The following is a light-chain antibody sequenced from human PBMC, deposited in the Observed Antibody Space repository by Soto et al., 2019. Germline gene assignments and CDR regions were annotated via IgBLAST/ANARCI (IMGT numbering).Light chain of an antibody. CDR3: TSYRGRSTLV. CDR1: SRDVGGYKY. Sequence: QSVLTQPASVSGSPGQSITISCTGTSRDVGGYKYVSWYQQHPGKAPKLIIYEVSNRPSGVSNRFSGSKSGNTASLTISGLQAEDEADYYCTSYRGRSTLVFGGGTKLTVL. J-gene: IGLJ2*01. V-gene: IGLV2-14*01. CDR2: EVS.